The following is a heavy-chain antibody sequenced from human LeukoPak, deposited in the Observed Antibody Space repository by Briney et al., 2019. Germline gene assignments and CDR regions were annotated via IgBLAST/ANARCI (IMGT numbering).Heavy chain of an antibody. V-gene: IGHV3-23*01. J-gene: IGHJ4*02. D-gene: IGHD6-6*01. Sequence: GGSTYYTDSVKGRFTISRDNSKNTVYLQMNGLRAEDTAVYYCAKDWNRIAAPVHYWGQGTLVTVSS. CDR2: GGST. CDR3: AKDWNRIAAPVHY.